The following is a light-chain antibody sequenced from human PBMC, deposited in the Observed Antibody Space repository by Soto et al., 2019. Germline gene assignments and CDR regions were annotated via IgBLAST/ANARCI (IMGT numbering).Light chain of an antibody. CDR2: STT. CDR3: LVYYGGLVV. Sequence: QAVVTQEHSLTVSPGGAVTLTCASSTGAVTSGYYVNWFQQKPGQAPTALIFSTTSKHSWTPARFSGSLLGGKAALTLSGVQPEDEADYYGLVYYGGLVVLGGGTELTVL. V-gene: IGLV7-43*01. J-gene: IGLJ2*01. CDR1: TGAVTSGYY.